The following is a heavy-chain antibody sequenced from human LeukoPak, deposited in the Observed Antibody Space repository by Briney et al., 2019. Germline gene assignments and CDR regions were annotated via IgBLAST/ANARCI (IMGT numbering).Heavy chain of an antibody. J-gene: IGHJ6*02. CDR2: IWYDGSNK. V-gene: IGHV3-33*01. D-gene: IGHD3-3*01. CDR3: ARDLGRFLERLQV. Sequence: GGSLRLSCAASGFTFSSYGMHWVRQAPGKGLEWVAVIWYDGSNKYYADSVKGRFTISRDNSKNTLYLQMNSLRAEDTAVYYCARDLGRFLERLQVWGQGTTVTVSS. CDR1: GFTFSSYG.